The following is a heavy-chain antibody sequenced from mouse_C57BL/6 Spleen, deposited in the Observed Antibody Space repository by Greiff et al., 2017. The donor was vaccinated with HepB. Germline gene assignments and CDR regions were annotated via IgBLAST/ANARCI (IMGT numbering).Heavy chain of an antibody. CDR2: ISSGGDYI. CDR3: TRDYYGRSYGDAMDY. CDR1: GFTFSSYA. J-gene: IGHJ4*01. D-gene: IGHD1-1*01. Sequence: EVKVVESGEGLVKPGGSLKLSCAASGFTFSSYAMSWVRQTPEKRLEWVAYISSGGDYIYYADTVKGRFTISRDNARNTLYLQMSSLKSEDTAMYYCTRDYYGRSYGDAMDYWGQGTSVTVSS. V-gene: IGHV5-9-1*02.